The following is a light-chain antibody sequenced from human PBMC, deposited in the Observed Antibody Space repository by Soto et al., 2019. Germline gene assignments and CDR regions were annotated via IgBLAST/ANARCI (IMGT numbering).Light chain of an antibody. CDR1: QSVSSY. V-gene: IGKV3-11*01. CDR3: QQRSNWPPGST. J-gene: IGKJ3*01. Sequence: EIVLTQSPATLSLSPGERATLSCRASQSVSSYLAWYQQKPGQAPRLLIYDASNRATGIPARFSGSGSGTDCTLTISSLEPEDFAVYYCQQRSNWPPGSTFGPGTKVDIK. CDR2: DAS.